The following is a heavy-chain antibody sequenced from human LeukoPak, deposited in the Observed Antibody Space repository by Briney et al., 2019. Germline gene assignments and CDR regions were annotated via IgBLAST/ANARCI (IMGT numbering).Heavy chain of an antibody. J-gene: IGHJ4*02. CDR2: LSVSGGTT. D-gene: IGHD1-26*01. V-gene: IGHV3-23*01. CDR1: GFSFSGYS. Sequence: GGSLRLSCAASGFSFSGYSMNWVRQAPGKGLEWVSCLSVSGGTTYYTDSVKGRFTVSRDNSRDTLYLQMHSLRVEDTAVYYCARMNGGSLSSYYFDYWGQGILVTVPS. CDR3: ARMNGGSLSSYYFDY.